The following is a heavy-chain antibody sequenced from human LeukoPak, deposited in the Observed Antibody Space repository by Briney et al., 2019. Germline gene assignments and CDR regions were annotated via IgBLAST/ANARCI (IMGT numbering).Heavy chain of an antibody. V-gene: IGHV1-2*04. CDR3: AREGNAPYYDFWSGYYNYGMDV. D-gene: IGHD3-3*01. Sequence: GASVKVSCKASGYTFTGYYMHWVRQAPGQGLKWMGWINPNSGGTNYAQKFQGWVTMTRDTSISTAYMELSSLRSEDTAVYYCAREGNAPYYDFWSGYYNYGMDVWGQGTTVTVSS. CDR1: GYTFTGYY. CDR2: INPNSGGT. J-gene: IGHJ6*02.